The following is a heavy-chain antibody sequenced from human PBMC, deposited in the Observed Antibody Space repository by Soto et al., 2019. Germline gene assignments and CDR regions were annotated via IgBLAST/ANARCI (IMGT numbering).Heavy chain of an antibody. V-gene: IGHV4-39*01. CDR1: GGSISSRSHY. CDR2: IYYSGSP. J-gene: IGHJ4*02. CDR3: ARQVQDFSGPGSYYFDS. Sequence: PSETMALTCAVSGGSISSRSHYWGWIRQPPGKGLEWIGSIYYSGSPFYNPSLKSRVTISVDTSKTQFSLNLTSVTAADTAVYFCARQVQDFSGPGSYYFDSWGQGTLVTVSS. D-gene: IGHD3-10*01.